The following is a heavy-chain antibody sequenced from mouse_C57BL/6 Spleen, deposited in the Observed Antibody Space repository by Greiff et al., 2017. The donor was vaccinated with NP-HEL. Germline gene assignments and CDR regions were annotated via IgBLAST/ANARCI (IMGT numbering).Heavy chain of an antibody. J-gene: IGHJ3*01. CDR1: GYTFTDYY. CDR3: ARAAQAFAY. V-gene: IGHV1-26*01. CDR2: INPNNGGT. D-gene: IGHD3-2*02. Sequence: EVQLQQSGPELVKPGASVKISCKASGYTFTDYYMNWVKQSHGKSLEWIGDINPNNGGTSYNQKFKGKATLTVDKSSSTAYMELRSLTSEESAVYYCARAAQAFAYWGQGTLVTVSA.